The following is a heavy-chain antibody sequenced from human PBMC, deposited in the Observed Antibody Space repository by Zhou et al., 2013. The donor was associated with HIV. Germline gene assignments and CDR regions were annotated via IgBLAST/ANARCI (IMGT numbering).Heavy chain of an antibody. D-gene: IGHD5-12*01. CDR3: ARNSSIVTTSWFDP. CDR2: ILPNTDAT. Sequence: QVHLVQSGAEVKEPGASVKISCKTEYSFSIYYMHWVRQAPGQGLEWMGWILPNTDATKYAPRFQGRVTMTRDTSISTIYMELSRLRSDDTAVYYCARNSSIVTTSWFDPWGQGTLVTVSS. V-gene: IGHV1-2*02. J-gene: IGHJ5*02. CDR1: EYSFSIYY.